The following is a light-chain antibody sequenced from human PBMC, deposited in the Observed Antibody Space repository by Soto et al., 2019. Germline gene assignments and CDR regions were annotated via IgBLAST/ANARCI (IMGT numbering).Light chain of an antibody. CDR2: AAS. CDR1: ESASKW. CDR3: LQKYFYPFT. J-gene: IGKJ3*01. V-gene: IGKV1-6*01. Sequence: IQMTQSPSALSASVGDRVTITCRASESASKWVAWYQQKPGRSPKLLIYAASNLQSGVPARFSGSGSGTDFTLTISSLQPEDFATYYCLQKYFYPFTFGPGTKVDIK.